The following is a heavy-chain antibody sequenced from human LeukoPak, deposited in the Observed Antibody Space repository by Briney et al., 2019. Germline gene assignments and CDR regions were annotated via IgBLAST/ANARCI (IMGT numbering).Heavy chain of an antibody. CDR3: ARARPGILGSSTSFDY. CDR1: GFSISSGVY. CDR2: IDGST. Sequence: SETLSLTCTVSGFSISSGVYWSFIRQPPGKGLGWIGTIDGSTSYNPSLKDRVTISLDPSKNQLSLQLSSVTAADTAFYYCARARPGILGSSTSFDYWGQGILVAVSS. D-gene: IGHD1-26*01. V-gene: IGHV4-38-2*02. J-gene: IGHJ4*02.